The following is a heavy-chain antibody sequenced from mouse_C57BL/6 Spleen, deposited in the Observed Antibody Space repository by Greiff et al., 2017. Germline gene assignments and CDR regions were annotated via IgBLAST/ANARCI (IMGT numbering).Heavy chain of an antibody. J-gene: IGHJ4*01. Sequence: VQLVESGPELVKPGASVKISCKASGYTFTDYYINWVKQRPGQGLEWIGWIFPGSGSTYYNEKFKGKATLTVDKSSSTAYMLLSSLTSEDSAVYFCARGGGNDLYAMDYWGQGTSVTVSS. D-gene: IGHD1-1*02. CDR1: GYTFTDYY. CDR3: ARGGGNDLYAMDY. V-gene: IGHV1-75*01. CDR2: IFPGSGST.